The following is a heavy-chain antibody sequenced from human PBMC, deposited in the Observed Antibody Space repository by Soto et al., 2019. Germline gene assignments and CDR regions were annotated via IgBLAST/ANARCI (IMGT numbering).Heavy chain of an antibody. CDR1: GFTFSIYD. Sequence: PGGSLRFSCAASGFTFSIYDRQWVRQATGKGLEWVSAIGTAGDTYYPGSVKGRFTISRENAKNSLYLQMTSLRAGDTAVYYCARPPPGGYHYYYAMDVWGQETTVTVSS. D-gene: IGHD3-22*01. J-gene: IGHJ6*02. V-gene: IGHV3-13*04. CDR2: IGTAGDT. CDR3: ARPPPGGYHYYYAMDV.